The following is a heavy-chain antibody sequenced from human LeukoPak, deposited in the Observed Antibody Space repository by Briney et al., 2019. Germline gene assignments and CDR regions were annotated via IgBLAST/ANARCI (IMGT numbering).Heavy chain of an antibody. Sequence: GGSLRLSCAASGFTFSNAWMSWVRQAPGKGLEWVGRIKSKTDGGTTDYAAPVKGRFTIPRDDSKNTLYLQMNSLKTEDTAVYYCTTYDILTGFDAFDIWGQGTMVTVSS. D-gene: IGHD3-9*01. CDR3: TTYDILTGFDAFDI. V-gene: IGHV3-15*01. CDR1: GFTFSNAW. CDR2: IKSKTDGGTT. J-gene: IGHJ3*02.